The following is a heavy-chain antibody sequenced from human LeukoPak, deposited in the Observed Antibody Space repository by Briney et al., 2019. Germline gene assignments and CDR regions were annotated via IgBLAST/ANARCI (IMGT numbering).Heavy chain of an antibody. Sequence: SVKVSCKASRGTFSSYAISWVRQAPGQGLEGMGGIIPIFGTANYAQKFQGRVTITADKSTSTAYMELSSLRSEDTAVYYCARSNGAVYFDYWGPGTLVTVSS. CDR2: IIPIFGTA. CDR1: RGTFSSYA. CDR3: ARSNGAVYFDY. V-gene: IGHV1-69*06. D-gene: IGHD3-10*01. J-gene: IGHJ4*02.